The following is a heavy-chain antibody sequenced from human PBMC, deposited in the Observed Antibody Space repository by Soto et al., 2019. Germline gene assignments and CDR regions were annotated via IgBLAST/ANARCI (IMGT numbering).Heavy chain of an antibody. J-gene: IGHJ4*02. V-gene: IGHV3-23*01. CDR2: IRDSDSGGST. D-gene: IGHD2-21*01. CDR1: GFTFSNSA. CDR3: AKVRVGIDVDFDY. Sequence: LRVSCAASGFTFSNSAMTWVRHAPAKGLEWVSTIRDSDSGGSTFYADSVKGRFTISRDDSKNTLYLQMSSLRAEDTAMYYCAKVRVGIDVDFDYWGQGALVTVSS.